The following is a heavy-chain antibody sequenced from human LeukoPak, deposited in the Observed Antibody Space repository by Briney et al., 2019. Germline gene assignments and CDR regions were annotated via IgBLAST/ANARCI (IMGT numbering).Heavy chain of an antibody. J-gene: IGHJ3*02. Sequence: GASVKVACKVSGYTFTSYYMHWVRQAPGQGLEWMGIINPSGGSTSYAQKSQGRVTMTRDTSTSTVYMELSSLRSEDTAVYYCASPMIAAAGTDDAFDIWGQGTMVTVSS. D-gene: IGHD6-13*01. CDR1: GYTFTSYY. V-gene: IGHV1-46*01. CDR3: ASPMIAAAGTDDAFDI. CDR2: INPSGGST.